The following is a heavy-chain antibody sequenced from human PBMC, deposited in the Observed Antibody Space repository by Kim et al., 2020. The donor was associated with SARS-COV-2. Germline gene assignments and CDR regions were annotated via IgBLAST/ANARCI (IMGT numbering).Heavy chain of an antibody. V-gene: IGHV6-1*01. CDR2: TYYRSKWYN. CDR1: GDRVSNNNAA. J-gene: IGHJ4*02. Sequence: SQTLSLTCAISGDRVSNNNAAWNWIRQSPSRGLEWLGRTYYRSKWYNDYAVSVKSRITINPDTSKNQFSLQLNSVTPEDTAVYYCARGPITGPTSYFDYWGQGTLVTVSS. CDR3: ARGPITGPTSYFDY. D-gene: IGHD1-7*01.